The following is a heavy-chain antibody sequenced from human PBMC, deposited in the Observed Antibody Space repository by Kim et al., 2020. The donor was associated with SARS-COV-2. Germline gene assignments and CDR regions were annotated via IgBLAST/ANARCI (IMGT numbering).Heavy chain of an antibody. Sequence: GGSLRLSCAASGFTFSSYAMHWVRQAPGKGLEWVAVISYDGSNKYYADSVKGRFTISRDNSKNTLYLQMNSLRAEDTAVYYCARDCSSTSCYRAFDYWGQGTLVTVSS. CDR2: ISYDGSNK. D-gene: IGHD2-2*01. CDR1: GFTFSSYA. J-gene: IGHJ4*02. V-gene: IGHV3-30-3*01. CDR3: ARDCSSTSCYRAFDY.